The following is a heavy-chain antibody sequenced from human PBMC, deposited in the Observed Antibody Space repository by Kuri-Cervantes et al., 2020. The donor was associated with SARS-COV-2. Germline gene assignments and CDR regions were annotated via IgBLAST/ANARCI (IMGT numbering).Heavy chain of an antibody. CDR2: IYHRGSS. CDR1: GYSISSGYY. J-gene: IGHJ3*02. D-gene: IGHD6-6*01. Sequence: SQTLSLTCAVSGYSISSGYYWGWIRQPPGKGLEWIGIIYHRGSSYYNPSLRSRVTVSVDTSKNQFSLKLSSVTAADTAVYYCARRGAGSSSAAFDIWGQGTMVTDSS. V-gene: IGHV4-38-2*01. CDR3: ARRGAGSSSAAFDI.